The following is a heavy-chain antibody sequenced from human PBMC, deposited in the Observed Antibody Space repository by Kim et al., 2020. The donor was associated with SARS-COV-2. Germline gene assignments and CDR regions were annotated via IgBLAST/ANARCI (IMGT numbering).Heavy chain of an antibody. J-gene: IGHJ4*02. Sequence: KFQGRVTITADKSTSTAYMELSSLRSEDTAVYYCAREWIAVASTGGYFDYWGQGTLVTVSS. D-gene: IGHD6-19*01. V-gene: IGHV1-69*04. CDR3: AREWIAVASTGGYFDY.